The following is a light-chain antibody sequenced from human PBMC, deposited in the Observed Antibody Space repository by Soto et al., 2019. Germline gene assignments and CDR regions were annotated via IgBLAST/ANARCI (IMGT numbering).Light chain of an antibody. V-gene: IGKV1-39*01. CDR3: QQSYTTPWT. Sequence: DIQMTQSPSSLSASVGDSVSITCRASQSISSYLNWYQQRPGKAPHLLIYAASSLQSGVPSRFSGSGSGTDFTLTISSLQPEDFASYYCQQSYTTPWTFGQGTKVEIK. J-gene: IGKJ1*01. CDR1: QSISSY. CDR2: AAS.